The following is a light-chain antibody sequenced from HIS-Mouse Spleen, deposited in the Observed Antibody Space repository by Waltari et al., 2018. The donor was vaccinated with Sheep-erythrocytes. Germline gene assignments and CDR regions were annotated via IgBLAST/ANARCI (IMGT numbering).Light chain of an antibody. CDR1: ALPKKY. CDR3: YSTDSSGNHSWV. J-gene: IGLJ3*02. Sequence: SYYLTQPPSVSVSPGQTARIPCSGDALPKKYAYWYQQKSGQAPVLVIYEDSKRPSGIPERFSGSSSGTMATLTISGAQVEDEADYYCYSTDSSGNHSWVFGGGTKLTVL. CDR2: EDS. V-gene: IGLV3-10*01.